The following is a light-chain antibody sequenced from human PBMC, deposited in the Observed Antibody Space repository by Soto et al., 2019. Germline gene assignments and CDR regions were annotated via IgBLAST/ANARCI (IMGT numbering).Light chain of an antibody. CDR2: EVS. V-gene: IGLV2-8*01. CDR3: SSYAGSNNFGV. CDR1: SSDAGGYNY. Sequence: QSALTQPPSASGSPGQSVTISCTGTSSDAGGYNYVSWHQQHPGKAPKLMIYEVSKRPSGVPDRFSGSKSGNTASLTVSGLQAEDEADYYCSSYAGSNNFGVFGTGTKLTVL. J-gene: IGLJ1*01.